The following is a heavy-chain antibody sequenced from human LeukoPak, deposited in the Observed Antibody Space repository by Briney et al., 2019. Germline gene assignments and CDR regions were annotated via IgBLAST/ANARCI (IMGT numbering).Heavy chain of an antibody. CDR3: ARVIYYYDSSGYYYAFDY. CDR2: IYYGGST. D-gene: IGHD3-22*01. CDR1: GGSISSSSYY. Sequence: SETLSLTCTVSGGSISSSSYYWGWIRQPPGKGLEWIGSIYYGGSTYYNPSLKSRVTISVDTSKNQFSLKLSSVTAADTAVYYCARVIYYYDSSGYYYAFDYWGQGTLVTVSS. J-gene: IGHJ4*02. V-gene: IGHV4-39*01.